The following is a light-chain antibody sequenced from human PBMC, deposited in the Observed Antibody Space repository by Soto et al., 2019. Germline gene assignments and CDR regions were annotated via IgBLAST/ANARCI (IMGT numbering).Light chain of an antibody. CDR2: DAS. J-gene: IGKJ1*01. CDR3: QQYHGYSLT. V-gene: IGKV1-5*01. CDR1: QTISFS. Sequence: DIRMTQSPSTLSASVGDRVTITCRASQTISFSLAWYQQKPGKAPKLLIYDASTLQSGGPSRFSGSESGTEFILTSSGLQPDDFATYYCQQYHGYSLTFGQGTKVEI.